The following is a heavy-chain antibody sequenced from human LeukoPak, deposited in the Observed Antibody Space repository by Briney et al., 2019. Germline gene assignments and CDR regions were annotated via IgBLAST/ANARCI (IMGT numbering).Heavy chain of an antibody. CDR3: ARPFPRTRIAAAGGWFDP. CDR2: IYYSGST. J-gene: IGHJ5*02. Sequence: PSETLSLTCTVSGGSISSSSYYWGWIRQPPGKGLEWIGSIYYSGSTYYNPSLKSRVTISVDTSKNQFSLKLSSVTAADTAVYYCARPFPRTRIAAAGGWFDPWGQGTLVTVSS. CDR1: GGSISSSSYY. V-gene: IGHV4-39*01. D-gene: IGHD6-13*01.